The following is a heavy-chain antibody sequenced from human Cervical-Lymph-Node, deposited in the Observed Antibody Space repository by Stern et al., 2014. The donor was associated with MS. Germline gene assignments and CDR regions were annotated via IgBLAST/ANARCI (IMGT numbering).Heavy chain of an antibody. D-gene: IGHD6-13*01. V-gene: IGHV4-4*02. Sequence: QVQLQESGPGLVKPSGTLSLTCAVSGDSISSSNWWSWVRQSPGKGLEWVGDIYHAGTTNYNSTLKSRLTISADNSKNQFSLQLTSETAADTAVYYCVRALGSSSFRYWFDPWGQGTLVIVSS. CDR1: GDSISSSNW. CDR2: IYHAGTT. J-gene: IGHJ5*02. CDR3: VRALGSSSFRYWFDP.